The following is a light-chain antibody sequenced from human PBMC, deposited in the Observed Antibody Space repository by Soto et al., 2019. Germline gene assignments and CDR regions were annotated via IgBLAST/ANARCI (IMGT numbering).Light chain of an antibody. CDR2: AVT. CDR3: SSYTTTNSEI. Sequence: QSVLTQPASVSGSPGQSIAISCTGTSSDVGAYNYVSWYQQHPGTAPKLLIYAVTNRPSGVSDRFSASKSGNTASMTISRLQAEDEADYYCSSYTTTNSEIFGSGTKVTVL. V-gene: IGLV2-14*03. CDR1: SSDVGAYNY. J-gene: IGLJ1*01.